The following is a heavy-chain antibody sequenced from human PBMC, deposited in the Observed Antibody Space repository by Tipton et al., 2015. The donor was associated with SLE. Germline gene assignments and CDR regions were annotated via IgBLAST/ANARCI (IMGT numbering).Heavy chain of an antibody. J-gene: IGHJ4*02. V-gene: IGHV4-31*03. Sequence: TLSLTCSVSGGSTNTGGSYWGWIRQRPGKGLEWLGYIFHSGTTYYNPSLKSRLIISVDTSKNQFSLKLTSVTAADTAVYYCARSPYREGGYFDSWGQGILVTVSS. D-gene: IGHD1-14*01. CDR1: GGSTNTGGSY. CDR2: IFHSGTT. CDR3: ARSPYREGGYFDS.